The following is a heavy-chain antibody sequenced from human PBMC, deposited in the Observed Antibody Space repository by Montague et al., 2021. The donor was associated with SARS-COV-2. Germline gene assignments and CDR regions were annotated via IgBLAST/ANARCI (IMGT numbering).Heavy chain of an antibody. D-gene: IGHD3-10*01. V-gene: IGHV3-30*04. CDR1: GFTFSSYA. CDR3: ARDCSPGSDTSLGWGYGMDV. Sequence: SLRLSCAASGFTFSSYAMHWVRQAPGKGLEWVAVISYDGSNKYYADSVKGRFTISRDNSKNTLYLQMNSLRAEDTAVYYCARDCSPGSDTSLGWGYGMDVWGQGTTVTVSS. J-gene: IGHJ6*02. CDR2: ISYDGSNK.